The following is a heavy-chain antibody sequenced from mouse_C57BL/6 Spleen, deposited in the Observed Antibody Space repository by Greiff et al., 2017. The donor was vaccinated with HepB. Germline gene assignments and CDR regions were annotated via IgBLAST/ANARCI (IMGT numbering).Heavy chain of an antibody. Sequence: EVQVVESGGGLVKPGGSLKLSCAASGFTFSSYTMSWVRQTPEKRLEWVATISGGGGNTYYPDSVKGRFTISRDNAKNTLYLQMSSLRSEDTALYYCARQGSPPFWYFDVWGTGTTVTVSS. CDR3: ARQGSPPFWYFDV. V-gene: IGHV5-9*01. J-gene: IGHJ1*03. CDR1: GFTFSSYT. CDR2: ISGGGGNT.